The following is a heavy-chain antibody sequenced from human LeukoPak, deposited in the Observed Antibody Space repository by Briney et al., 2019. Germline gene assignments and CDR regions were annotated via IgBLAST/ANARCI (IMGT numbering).Heavy chain of an antibody. D-gene: IGHD5-12*01. Sequence: ASVKVSCKVSGYTLTELSMHWVRQAPGKGLEWMGGFDPEDGETIYAQKFQGRVTMTEDTSTDTAYMELSSLRSEDTAVYYCARVRVTVWLRGIYPYYFDYWGQGTLVTVSS. J-gene: IGHJ4*02. CDR3: ARVRVTVWLRGIYPYYFDY. CDR1: GYTLTELS. CDR2: FDPEDGET. V-gene: IGHV1-24*01.